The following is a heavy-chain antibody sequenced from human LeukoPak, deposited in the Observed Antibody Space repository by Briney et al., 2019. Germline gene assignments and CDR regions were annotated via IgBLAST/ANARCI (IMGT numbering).Heavy chain of an antibody. J-gene: IGHJ4*02. CDR1: GFTFISYA. V-gene: IGHV3-23*01. Sequence: PGGSLRLSCAASGFTFISYAMSRFRQAPGRRLEGVSAISGSGGSTYYADSVKGRFTISRDNSKNTLYLQMNSLRAEDTAVYYCAKDGGQQLVPGYDYWGQGTLVTVSS. CDR2: ISGSGGST. CDR3: AKDGGQQLVPGYDY. D-gene: IGHD6-13*01.